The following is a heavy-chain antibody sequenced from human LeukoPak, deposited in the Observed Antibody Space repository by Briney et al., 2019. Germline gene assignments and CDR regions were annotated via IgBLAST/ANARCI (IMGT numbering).Heavy chain of an antibody. CDR3: ARDIGEGHFDY. CDR1: GFTVSSNY. CDR2: LYSGGRI. Sequence: GGSLRLSCAASGFTVSSNYMSWVRQAPGKGLEWVSVLYSGGRISYADSVKGQFTISGDNSKNTLNLQMNSLRAEDTAVYYCARDIGEGHFDYWGQGTLVTVSS. J-gene: IGHJ4*02. D-gene: IGHD3-10*01. V-gene: IGHV3-53*01.